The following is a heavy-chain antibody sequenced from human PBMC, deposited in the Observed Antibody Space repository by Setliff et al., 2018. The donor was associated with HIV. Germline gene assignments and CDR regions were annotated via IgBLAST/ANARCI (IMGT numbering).Heavy chain of an antibody. J-gene: IGHJ2*01. Sequence: SETLSLTCTVSGGSISSGGYSWSWIRQYPGKGLEWIGYIYYSGSTNYNPSLKSRVTISVDTSKNQFSLKLTSVTAADTAVYYCARGLIRGWFLHWYFDLWGRGTLVTVSS. V-gene: IGHV4-31*03. CDR1: GGSISSGGYS. CDR2: IYYSGST. D-gene: IGHD6-19*01. CDR3: ARGLIRGWFLHWYFDL.